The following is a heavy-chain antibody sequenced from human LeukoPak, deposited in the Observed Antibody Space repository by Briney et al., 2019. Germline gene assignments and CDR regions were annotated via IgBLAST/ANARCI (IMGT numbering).Heavy chain of an antibody. J-gene: IGHJ4*02. CDR3: ARAALRLGELSALDY. CDR1: GYTFTSYG. CDR2: ISAHNGNT. D-gene: IGHD3-16*02. V-gene: IGHV1-18*01. Sequence: ASVKVSCKASGYTFTSYGISWVRQAPGQGLEWMGWISAHNGNTNYAQKLQGRVTMTTDTSTSTAYMELRSLRSDDTAVYYCARAALRLGELSALDYWGQGTLVTVSS.